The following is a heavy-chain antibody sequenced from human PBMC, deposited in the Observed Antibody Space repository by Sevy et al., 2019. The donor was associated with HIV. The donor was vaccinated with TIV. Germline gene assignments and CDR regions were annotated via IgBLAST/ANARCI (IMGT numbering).Heavy chain of an antibody. V-gene: IGHV4-30-4*01. CDR3: ARSQNVDSARFDY. J-gene: IGHJ4*02. CDR1: GDSLSSADFY. D-gene: IGHD5-18*01. Sequence: SETLSLTCSVSGDSLSSADFYWSWVRQPPGKGLEWIGYFFYSDNFYYNPSLKSRLTLSVDTSKNQFSLKLTSVTAADSAVYYCARSQNVDSARFDYWGQGTPVTVSS. CDR2: FFYSDNF.